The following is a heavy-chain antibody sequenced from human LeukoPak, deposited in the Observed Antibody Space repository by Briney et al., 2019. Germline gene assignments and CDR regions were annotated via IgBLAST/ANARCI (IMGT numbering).Heavy chain of an antibody. J-gene: IGHJ6*02. Sequence: PGGSLRLSCAASGFTFSSYSMNWVRQAPGKGLEWVSSISSSSSYIYYADSVKGRFTISRDNAKNSLYLQMNSLRAEDTAVYYSAREDEGYYYYYGMDVWGQGTTVTVYS. V-gene: IGHV3-21*01. CDR3: AREDEGYYYYYGMDV. D-gene: IGHD2-15*01. CDR2: ISSSSSYI. CDR1: GFTFSSYS.